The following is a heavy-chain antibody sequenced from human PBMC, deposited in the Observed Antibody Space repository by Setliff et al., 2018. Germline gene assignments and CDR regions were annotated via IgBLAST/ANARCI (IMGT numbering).Heavy chain of an antibody. Sequence: GGSLRLSCAASGFTVSSDYMSWFRQAPGKGLEWVSVIYSGGDTYYADSVKGRFTISRDNAKNSLYLQMNSLRAEDTAVYYCARVEGVPAPYYMDVWGKGTTVTVSS. V-gene: IGHV3-66*01. D-gene: IGHD2-2*01. CDR3: ARVEGVPAPYYMDV. CDR1: GFTVSSDY. CDR2: IYSGGDT. J-gene: IGHJ6*03.